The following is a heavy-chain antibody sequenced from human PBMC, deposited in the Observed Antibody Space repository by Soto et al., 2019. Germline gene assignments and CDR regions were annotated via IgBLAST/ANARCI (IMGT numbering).Heavy chain of an antibody. J-gene: IGHJ4*01. CDR1: GGTFSNDI. V-gene: IGHV1-69*04. D-gene: IGHD5-12*01. CDR3: VRDSPIGSTYSGYDGIDY. Sequence: SVKVSCKASGGTFSNDIITWVRQAPGQGLEWMGRIIPLLDITNYAQKFQGRVTITADKSTSTAYMELNSVRAEDTAGYYCVRDSPIGSTYSGYDGIDYWG. CDR2: IIPLLDIT.